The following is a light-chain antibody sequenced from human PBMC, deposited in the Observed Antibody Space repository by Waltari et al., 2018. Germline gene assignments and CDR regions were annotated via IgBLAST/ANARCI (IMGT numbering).Light chain of an antibody. CDR1: QSVSVH. J-gene: IGKJ1*01. CDR2: DAS. V-gene: IGKV3-11*01. Sequence: EVVLTQSPATLSLSPGERATLSCRASQSVSVHLAWYQQRPGQAPRLLIYDASDRATGVPARFSGSGSGTDFTLTISSLEPEDFAVYYCQQRTDRPPVTFGQGTRVEMK. CDR3: QQRTDRPPVT.